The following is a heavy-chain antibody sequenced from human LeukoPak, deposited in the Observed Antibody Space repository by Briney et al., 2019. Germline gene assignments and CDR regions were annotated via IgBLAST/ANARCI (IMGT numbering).Heavy chain of an antibody. V-gene: IGHV1-3*01. CDR1: GYTFTSYA. CDR3: ARHLIAVAVNHYYYGIDV. CDR2: INAGNGNT. J-gene: IGHJ6*02. Sequence: GASVKVSCKASGYTFTSYAMHWVRQAPGQRLEWMGGINAGNGNTIYSQKFQGRVTITRDTSATTAYMELSSLRSEDTAVYYCARHLIAVAVNHYYYGIDVWGQGTTVTVSS. D-gene: IGHD6-19*01.